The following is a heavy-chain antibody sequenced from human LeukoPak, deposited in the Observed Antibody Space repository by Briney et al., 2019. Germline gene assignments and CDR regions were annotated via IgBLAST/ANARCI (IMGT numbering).Heavy chain of an antibody. CDR3: VKGVAARLDY. J-gene: IGHJ4*02. CDR2: INSNGGIT. Sequence: GGSLRLSCSASGVTFSSYAMHWVRQAPGKGLEYVSAINSNGGITFYADSMKGRFTISRDDSKNTLYLQMSSLRAEDTAIYYCVKGVAARLDYWGQGTLVTVSS. D-gene: IGHD6-6*01. CDR1: GVTFSSYA. V-gene: IGHV3-64D*09.